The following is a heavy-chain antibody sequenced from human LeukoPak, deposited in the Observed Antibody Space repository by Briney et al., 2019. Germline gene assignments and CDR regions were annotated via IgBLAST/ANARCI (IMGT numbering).Heavy chain of an antibody. CDR3: ARDRDSSSWYGSGFDP. CDR1: GGSISSYY. J-gene: IGHJ5*02. Sequence: SETLSLTCTVSGGSISSYYWSWIRQPPGKGLEWIGYIYYSGSTSYNPSLKSRVTISVDTSKNQFSLKLSSVTAADTAVYYCARDRDSSSWYGSGFDPWGQGTLVTVSS. D-gene: IGHD6-13*01. CDR2: IYYSGST. V-gene: IGHV4-59*01.